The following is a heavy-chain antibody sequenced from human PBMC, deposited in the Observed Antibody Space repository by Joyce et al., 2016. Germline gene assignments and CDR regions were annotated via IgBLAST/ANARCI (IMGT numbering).Heavy chain of an antibody. CDR3: ARGGISYYYAMDV. V-gene: IGHV3-21*01. J-gene: IGHJ6*02. CDR2: ISATSYSI. CDR1: GSTFSSSS. D-gene: IGHD3-16*01. Sequence: QLVESGGGVVKAGGSLRLSCEASGSTFSSSSMSWFRQAAGKGLEWVAAISATSYSIFHAETVRGRFTVSRDNAKKTLYLQMNSLRAEDSAVFYCARGGISYYYAMDVWGQGTTVTVSS.